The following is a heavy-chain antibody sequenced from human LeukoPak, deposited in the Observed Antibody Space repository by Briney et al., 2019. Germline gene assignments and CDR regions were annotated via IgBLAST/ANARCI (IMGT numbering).Heavy chain of an antibody. CDR2: ISGSGGST. V-gene: IGHV3-23*01. D-gene: IGHD3-10*01. CDR1: EFTFSNFW. J-gene: IGHJ4*02. CDR3: AKGGRGVKGTVDY. Sequence: QPGGSLRLSCSASEFTFSNFWMSWVRQAPGKGLEWVSAISGSGGSTYYADSVKGRFTISRDNSKNTLYLQMNSLRAEDTAVYYCAKGGRGVKGTVDYWGQGTLVTVSS.